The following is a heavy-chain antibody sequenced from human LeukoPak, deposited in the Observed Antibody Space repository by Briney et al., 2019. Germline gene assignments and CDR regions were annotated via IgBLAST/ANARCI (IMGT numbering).Heavy chain of an antibody. V-gene: IGHV3-23*01. CDR2: ISGSGSNT. CDR1: GFTFASFA. CDR3: ASGQDGFDI. D-gene: IGHD6-25*01. J-gene: IGHJ3*02. Sequence: GGSLRLSCAASGFTFASFAMSWVRQAPGKGLEWVSRISGSGSNTYYADAVKGRFSISRDNSKNTLYLQMNSRRVEATAVYNCASGQDGFDIWGEGTMVTVSS.